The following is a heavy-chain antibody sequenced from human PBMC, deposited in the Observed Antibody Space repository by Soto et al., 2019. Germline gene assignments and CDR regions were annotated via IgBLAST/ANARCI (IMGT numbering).Heavy chain of an antibody. V-gene: IGHV3-13*04. CDR2: LAGGGGA. CDR3: TRQGKVHTTSATYYYAMDV. J-gene: IGHJ6*02. D-gene: IGHD1-26*01. Sequence: PGGSLRLSCAASGFTLADYEMHWVRQTAGEGLEWVSGLAGGGGAYYSDSVKGRFTISRDNGKNSLYLQMNTLRAGDTAVYYCTRQGKVHTTSATYYYAMDVWGQGTTVTVSS. CDR1: GFTLADYE.